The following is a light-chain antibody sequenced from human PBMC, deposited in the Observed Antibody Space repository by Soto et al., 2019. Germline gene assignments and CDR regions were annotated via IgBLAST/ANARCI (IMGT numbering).Light chain of an antibody. CDR2: EVT. CDR1: SSDIGGSKY. CDR3: SSYSSSATLYV. J-gene: IGLJ1*01. V-gene: IGLV2-14*01. Sequence: QSALTQPASVSGSPGQSISISCTGTSSDIGGSKYVSWYQQHPGTAPKLLIYEVTYRPSGVSDRCSGSKSGNTASLTVSGLQAEDEADYYCSSYSSSATLYVFGTGTKLTVL.